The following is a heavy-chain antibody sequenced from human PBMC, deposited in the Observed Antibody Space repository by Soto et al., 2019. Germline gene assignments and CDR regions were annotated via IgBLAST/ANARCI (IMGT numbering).Heavy chain of an antibody. CDR2: IIPILGIA. CDR3: ATFQHTVTMPGDY. Sequence: QVQLGQSGAEVKKPGSSVKVSCKASGGTFSSYTISWVRQAPGQGLEWMGRIIPILGIANYAQKFQGRVTITADKSTSTAYMELSSLRSEDTAVYYCATFQHTVTMPGDYWGQGTLVTVSS. D-gene: IGHD4-17*01. CDR1: GGTFSSYT. J-gene: IGHJ4*02. V-gene: IGHV1-69*02.